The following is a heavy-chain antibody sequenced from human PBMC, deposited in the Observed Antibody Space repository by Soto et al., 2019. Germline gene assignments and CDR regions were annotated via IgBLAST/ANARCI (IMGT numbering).Heavy chain of an antibody. CDR3: ARAGGYDTDGINWFDP. CDR1: GGSISSGDYY. CDR2: IYYSGST. D-gene: IGHD5-12*01. V-gene: IGHV4-30-4*01. Sequence: PLETLSLTCPVSGGSISSGDYYWSWIRQPPGKGLEWIGYIYYSGSTYYNPSLKSRVTISVDTSKNQFSLKLSSVTAADTAVYYCARAGGYDTDGINWFDPWGQGTLVTVS. J-gene: IGHJ5*02.